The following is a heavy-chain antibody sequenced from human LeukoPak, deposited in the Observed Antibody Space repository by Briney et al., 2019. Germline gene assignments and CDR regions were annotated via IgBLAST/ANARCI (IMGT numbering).Heavy chain of an antibody. CDR2: IWYGESNK. CDR1: GFTFSNYG. Sequence: GGSLRLSCAASGFTFSNYGMNWVRQAPGKGLEWVAVIWYGESNKYYADSVKGRFTISRDNSKNTLYLQMNSLRAEDTAVYYCAKGATSCSSTSCPDTFDIWGQGTMVTVSS. CDR3: AKGATSCSSTSCPDTFDI. J-gene: IGHJ3*02. D-gene: IGHD2-2*01. V-gene: IGHV3-30*02.